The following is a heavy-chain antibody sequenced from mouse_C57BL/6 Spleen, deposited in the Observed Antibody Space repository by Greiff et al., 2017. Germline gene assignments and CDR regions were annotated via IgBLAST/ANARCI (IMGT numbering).Heavy chain of an antibody. CDR1: GFTFSSYA. CDR2: ISDGGSYT. V-gene: IGHV5-4*01. D-gene: IGHD1-1*01. J-gene: IGHJ1*03. CDR3: ARAHYYYGSSYDWYFGG. Sequence: EVQGVESGGGLVKPGGSLKLSCAASGFTFSSYAMSWVRQTPEKRLEWVATISDGGSYTYYPDNVKGRFTISRDNAKNNLYLQMSHLKSEDTAMYYGARAHYYYGSSYDWYFGGWGTRPTVTVAS.